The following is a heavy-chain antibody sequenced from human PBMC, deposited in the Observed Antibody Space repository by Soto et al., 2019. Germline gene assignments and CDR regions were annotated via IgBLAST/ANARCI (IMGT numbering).Heavy chain of an antibody. J-gene: IGHJ6*02. V-gene: IGHV1-18*01. D-gene: IGHD2-8*02. Sequence: QVQLVQSGAEVKKPGASVKVSCKASGYTFTSYGISWVRQAPGQGLEWMGWISAYNGNTNYAQKLQGRVTMTTDTSTSTAYMKLRSLRSDDTAVYYCPSRYPSRWGNSGHYYYYGMDVCGQGTTITVSS. CDR2: ISAYNGNT. CDR1: GYTFTSYG. CDR3: PSRYPSRWGNSGHYYYYGMDV.